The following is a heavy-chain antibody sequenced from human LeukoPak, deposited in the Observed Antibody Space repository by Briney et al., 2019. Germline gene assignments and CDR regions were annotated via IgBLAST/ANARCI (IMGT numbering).Heavy chain of an antibody. CDR2: IWYDGTNK. D-gene: IGHD6-6*01. CDR3: AKRGSYSSSSRDYYYMDV. J-gene: IGHJ6*03. V-gene: IGHV3-33*03. Sequence: PGGSLRLSRAASGFTFSDYGMHWVRQAPGKGLEWVAVIWYDGTNKRYAESVKGRFAISRDDSKNTLYLQMNGLRVEDTAVYYCAKRGSYSSSSRDYYYMDVWGKGTTVTVSS. CDR1: GFTFSDYG.